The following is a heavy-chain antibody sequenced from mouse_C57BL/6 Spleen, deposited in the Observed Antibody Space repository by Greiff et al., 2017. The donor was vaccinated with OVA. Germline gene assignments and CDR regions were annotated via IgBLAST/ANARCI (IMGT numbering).Heavy chain of an antibody. Sequence: QVQLQQPGTELVKPGASVKLSCKASGYTFTSYWMHWVKQRPGQGLEWIGNINPSNGGTNYNEKFKSKATLTVDKSSSTAYMQLSILPSDDSSFYCCARPPFYYGISSYYFDYWGQGTTLTVSS. J-gene: IGHJ2*01. D-gene: IGHD1-1*01. V-gene: IGHV1-53*01. CDR2: INPSNGGT. CDR3: ARPPFYYGISSYYFDY. CDR1: GYTFTSYW.